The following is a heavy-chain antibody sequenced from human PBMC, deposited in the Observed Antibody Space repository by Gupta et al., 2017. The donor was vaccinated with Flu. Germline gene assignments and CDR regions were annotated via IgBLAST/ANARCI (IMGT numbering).Heavy chain of an antibody. D-gene: IGHD3-22*01. J-gene: IGHJ4*02. Sequence: EVQLVASGGGLVTPGGSLRLSCAASGFTFPAYSIYWVRQAPGKGLEWNSFISSTGSHGYYAYTVKGRFTISRDNAKNSLVLQIDSLSAEDTAVYDGARVFSGSDDWGQGTLVTVPS. CDR1: GFTFPAYS. CDR2: ISSTGSHG. CDR3: ARVFSGSDD. V-gene: IGHV3-21*06.